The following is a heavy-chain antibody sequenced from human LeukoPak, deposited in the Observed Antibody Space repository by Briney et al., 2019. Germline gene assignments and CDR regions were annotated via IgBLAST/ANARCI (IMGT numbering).Heavy chain of an antibody. J-gene: IGHJ4*02. CDR3: ASRVWMSGWSYYFDY. D-gene: IGHD6-19*01. Sequence: SETLSLTCAVSGGSISSGGYSWNWIRQPPGKGLEWIGYIYNSGSTAYNPSLRSRVTMSVDTSKNQFSLKLTSVTAADTAVYYCASRVWMSGWSYYFDYWGQGTLVTVSS. V-gene: IGHV4-30-4*07. CDR1: GGSISSGGYS. CDR2: IYNSGST.